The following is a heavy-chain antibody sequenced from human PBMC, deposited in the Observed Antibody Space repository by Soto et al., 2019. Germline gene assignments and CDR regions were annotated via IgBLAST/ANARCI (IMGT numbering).Heavy chain of an antibody. CDR3: AISGRWLRCFDY. D-gene: IGHD5-12*01. V-gene: IGHV1-8*01. CDR1: GYTFTSYD. J-gene: IGHJ4*02. Sequence: QVQLVQSGAEVKKPGASVKVSCKASGYTFTSYDINWVRQATGQRLEWMGWMNPNSGNTGYAQKLQGRVAMTSNTSISTACVELSGLRCEGRAVYYCAISGRWLRCFDYWGQGTLVTVSS. CDR2: MNPNSGNT.